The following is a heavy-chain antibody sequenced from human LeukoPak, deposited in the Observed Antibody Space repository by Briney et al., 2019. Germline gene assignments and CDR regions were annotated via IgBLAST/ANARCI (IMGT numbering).Heavy chain of an antibody. CDR3: ARDSPDGYTSGHHFYYMDV. V-gene: IGHV4-4*07. CDR2: IHFGGTT. Sequence: PSETLSLTCTVSGGSIGPYYWTWIRQSAGKGLEFMGRIHFGGTTNYNPSLMSRITLSVDTSKSQVSLKPSSVTAADTAVYYCARDSPDGYTSGHHFYYMDVWGNGTTVTVSS. D-gene: IGHD5-18*01. CDR1: GGSIGPYY. J-gene: IGHJ6*03.